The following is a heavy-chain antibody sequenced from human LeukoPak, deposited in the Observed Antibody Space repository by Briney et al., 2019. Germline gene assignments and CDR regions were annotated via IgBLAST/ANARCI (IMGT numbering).Heavy chain of an antibody. Sequence: GASVKVSCKASGYTFTSYGTSWVRQAPGQGLEWMGWISAYNGNTNYAQKLQGRVTMTTDTSTSTAYMELRSLRSDDTAVYYCAREGTYYYGSGSYYLLVPNQNWFDPWGQGTLVTVSS. V-gene: IGHV1-18*01. CDR2: ISAYNGNT. CDR3: AREGTYYYGSGSYYLLVPNQNWFDP. J-gene: IGHJ5*02. D-gene: IGHD3-10*01. CDR1: GYTFTSYG.